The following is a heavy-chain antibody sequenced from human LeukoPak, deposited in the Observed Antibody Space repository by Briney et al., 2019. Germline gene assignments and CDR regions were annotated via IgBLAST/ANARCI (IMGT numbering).Heavy chain of an antibody. J-gene: IGHJ4*02. CDR1: GFTFSSYA. V-gene: IGHV3-30*04. D-gene: IGHD2-2*01. CDR3: ARDDADY. Sequence: GGSLRLSCAASGFTFSSYAMHWVRQAPGKGLEWVAVISYDGSNKYYADSVKGRFTISRDNSKNTLYLQMNSLRAEDTAVYYCARDDADYWGQETLVTVSS. CDR2: ISYDGSNK.